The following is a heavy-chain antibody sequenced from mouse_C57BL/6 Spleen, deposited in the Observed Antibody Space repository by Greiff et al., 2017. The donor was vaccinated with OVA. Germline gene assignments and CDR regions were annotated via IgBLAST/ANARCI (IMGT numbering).Heavy chain of an antibody. J-gene: IGHJ1*03. CDR2: IDPSDSYT. CDR3: ARDRVIKGYFDV. Sequence: VKLQQPGAELVKPGASVKLSCKASGYTFTSYWMQWVKQRPGQGLEWIGEIDPSDSYTNYNQKFKGKATLTVDTSSSTAYMQLSSLTSEDSAVYYCARDRVIKGYFDVWGTGTTVTVSA. D-gene: IGHD1-3*01. CDR1: GYTFTSYW. V-gene: IGHV1-50*01.